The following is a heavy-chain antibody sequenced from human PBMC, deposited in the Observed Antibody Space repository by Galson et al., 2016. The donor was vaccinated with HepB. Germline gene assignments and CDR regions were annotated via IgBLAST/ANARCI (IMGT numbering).Heavy chain of an antibody. Sequence: LRLSCAASGFSFSTYWMTWVRQAPGKGLEWVANIKPDGSEKSYVDSVKGRFTISRDNAQNSLSLQMNSLRDEDTAVCYCAALDHGRDVWGQGTTVTVSS. CDR3: AALDHGRDV. CDR1: GFSFSTYW. D-gene: IGHD3/OR15-3a*01. CDR2: IKPDGSEK. J-gene: IGHJ6*02. V-gene: IGHV3-7*01.